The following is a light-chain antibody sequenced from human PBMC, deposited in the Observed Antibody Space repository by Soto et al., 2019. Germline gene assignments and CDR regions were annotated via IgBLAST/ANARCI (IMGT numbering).Light chain of an antibody. CDR3: QQIHSTSSYT. Sequence: AIQMTQSPSSLSASVGDRVTITCRASQGIGNDLGWYQQKSGKAPKLLIYAASNLQGGVPSRFSGSGSGTDFTLTISGLQPEDVATYYCQQIHSTSSYTFGQGTRVDIK. J-gene: IGKJ2*01. CDR2: AAS. V-gene: IGKV1-6*01. CDR1: QGIGND.